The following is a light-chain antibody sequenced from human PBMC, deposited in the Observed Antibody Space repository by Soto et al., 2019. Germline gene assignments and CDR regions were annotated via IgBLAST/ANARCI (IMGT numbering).Light chain of an antibody. CDR1: QSLSGN. V-gene: IGKV3-15*01. J-gene: IGKJ1*01. CDR2: RAS. CDR3: QQYNTWPS. Sequence: EIVMTQSPATLSVSPGDRATLSCRASQSLSGNLAWYQQKPGQAPRLLIYRASTRATGIPDRFSGSTSGTEFTLTISSLQSEDFAVYYCQQYNTWPSFGQGTKVEIK.